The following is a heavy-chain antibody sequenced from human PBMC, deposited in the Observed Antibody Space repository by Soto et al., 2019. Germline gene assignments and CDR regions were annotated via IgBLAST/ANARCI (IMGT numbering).Heavy chain of an antibody. V-gene: IGHV4-31*03. CDR1: GGSVNNANYF. D-gene: IGHD4-17*01. CDR2: IYYSGST. J-gene: IGHJ6*02. Sequence: QVRLEESGPGLVKPSETLSLICSVSGGSVNNANYFWNWIRHHPENGLEWIGYIYYSGSTRYNPSFKTGAALAIETSNNQFSLRLNSVTVADTAVYFCARDADYGGSRGGMDVWGRGTTVTVSS. CDR3: ARDADYGGSRGGMDV.